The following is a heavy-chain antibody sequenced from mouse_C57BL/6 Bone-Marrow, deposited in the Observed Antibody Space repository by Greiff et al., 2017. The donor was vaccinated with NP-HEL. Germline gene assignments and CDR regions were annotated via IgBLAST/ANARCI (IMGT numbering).Heavy chain of an antibody. J-gene: IGHJ1*03. CDR2: SRNKANDYTT. D-gene: IGHD1-1*01. V-gene: IGHV7-1*01. CDR3: ARDADYGSSYRYFDV. Sequence: EVQLVESGGGLVQSGRSLRLSCATSGFTFSDFYMEWVRQAPGKGLEWIAASRNKANDYTTEYSASVKGRFIVSRDTSQSILYLQMNALRAEDTAIYYCARDADYGSSYRYFDVWGTGTTVTVSS. CDR1: GFTFSDFY.